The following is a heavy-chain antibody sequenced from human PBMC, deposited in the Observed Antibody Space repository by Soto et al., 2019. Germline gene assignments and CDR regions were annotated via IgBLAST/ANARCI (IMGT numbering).Heavy chain of an antibody. CDR3: VRGYCSSTTCYWGHPNNWFDP. J-gene: IGHJ5*01. V-gene: IGHV6-1*01. D-gene: IGHD2-2*01. CDR2: TYYRSKWYN. Sequence: PAQTLSLTCAISGDSVSSNNAGWNWIRQSPSRGLEWLGRTYYRSKWYNDYAVSVKSRIAINPDTSKNQFSLHLNSVTAEDTAVYYCVRGYCSSTTCYWGHPNNWFDPWGQGILVTVSS. CDR1: GDSVSSNNAG.